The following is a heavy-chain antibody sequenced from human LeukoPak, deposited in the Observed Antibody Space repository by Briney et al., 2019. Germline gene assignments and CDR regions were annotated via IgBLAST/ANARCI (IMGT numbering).Heavy chain of an antibody. CDR3: GTDDTSGEMDV. Sequence: ASVQVSCKASGDSSTSCGPSRVRQAPGQGLEWMGWISAYSGNTKLAQDFQGRVTMTTDTSTSTAYMEVRRLGYDDTAVYYGGTDDTSGEMDVGGQGTTVSVSS. J-gene: IGHJ6*01. CDR2: ISAYSGNT. V-gene: IGHV1-18*01. D-gene: IGHD3-22*01. CDR1: GDSSTSCG.